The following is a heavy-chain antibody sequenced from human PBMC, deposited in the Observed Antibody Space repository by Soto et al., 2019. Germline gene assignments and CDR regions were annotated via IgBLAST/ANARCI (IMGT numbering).Heavy chain of an antibody. Sequence: PGGSLRLSCAASGFTFSTSAMSWVRQAPGKVLEWVSAISESVTSTYYADSVKGRFTISRDNSKNTLYLQMNSLRAEDTALYYCARDHDNWNPADAFDIWGQGTMVTVSS. CDR2: ISESVTST. CDR1: GFTFSTSA. V-gene: IGHV3-23*01. CDR3: ARDHDNWNPADAFDI. D-gene: IGHD1-20*01. J-gene: IGHJ3*02.